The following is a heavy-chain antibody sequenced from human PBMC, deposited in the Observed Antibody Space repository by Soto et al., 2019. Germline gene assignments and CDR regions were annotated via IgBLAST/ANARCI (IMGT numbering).Heavy chain of an antibody. V-gene: IGHV3-33*01. CDR2: RWYDGSNK. CDR3: ARRGLYSSSSRAYYYYGMDV. CDR1: GFTFSSYG. Sequence: QVQLVESGGGVVQPGRSLRLSCAASGFTFSSYGMHWVRQAPGKGLEWVAVRWYDGSNKYYADSVKGRFTISRDNSKNTLYLQMNRLRAEDTALYYCARRGLYSSSSRAYYYYGMDVWGQGTTVTVSS. J-gene: IGHJ6*02. D-gene: IGHD6-6*01.